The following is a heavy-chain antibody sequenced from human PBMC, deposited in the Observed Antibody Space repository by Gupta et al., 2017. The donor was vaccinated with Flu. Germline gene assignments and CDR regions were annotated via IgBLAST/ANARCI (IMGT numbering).Heavy chain of an antibody. CDR1: GGSISSSSYY. D-gene: IGHD5-12*01. V-gene: IGHV4-39*01. J-gene: IGHJ4*02. CDR2: IYYSGST. CDR3: ARLRRDGYNGLFR. Sequence: QLQLQESGPGLVKPSETLSLTCTVSGGSISSSSYYWGWIRQPPGKGLEWIGSIYYSGSTYYNPSLKSRVTISVDTSKNQFSLKLSSVTAADTAVYYCARLRRDGYNGLFRWGQGTLVTVSS.